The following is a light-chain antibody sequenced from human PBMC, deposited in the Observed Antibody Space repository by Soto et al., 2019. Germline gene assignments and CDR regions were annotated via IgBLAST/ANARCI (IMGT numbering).Light chain of an antibody. J-gene: IGLJ1*01. V-gene: IGLV2-14*01. CDR1: SNDVGGYKY. CDR3: FSYTTSSLYV. CDR2: EVN. Sequence: QSALTQPASVSGSPGQSITISCTGTSNDVGGYKYVSWYQQHPGKAPKLMIFEVNNRPSGVSNRFSGSKSGNTASLTISGLQAEDEADYYCFSYTTSSLYVFGRGTKVTVL.